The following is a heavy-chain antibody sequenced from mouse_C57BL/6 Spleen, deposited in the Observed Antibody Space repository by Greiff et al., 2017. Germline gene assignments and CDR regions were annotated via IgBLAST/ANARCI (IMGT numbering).Heavy chain of an antibody. Sequence: EVKLMESGGGLVKPGGSLKLSCAASGFTFSDYGMHWVRQAPEKGLEWVAYISSGSSTIYYADTVKGRFTISRDNAKNTLFLQMTSLRSEDTAMYYCARRDYYGSPYFDYWGQGTTLTVSS. J-gene: IGHJ2*01. CDR2: ISSGSSTI. V-gene: IGHV5-17*01. CDR3: ARRDYYGSPYFDY. CDR1: GFTFSDYG. D-gene: IGHD1-1*01.